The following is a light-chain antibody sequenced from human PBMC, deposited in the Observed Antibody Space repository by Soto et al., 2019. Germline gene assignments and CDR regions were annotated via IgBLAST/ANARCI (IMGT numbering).Light chain of an antibody. Sequence: QPVLTQPASVSGSPGQSITISCTGTSSDVGGYNFVSWYQQHPGKAPKLLIYDVSDRPSGVSNRFSGSKSGNTASLTISGLQAEDEADYYCNSYTSSSTSYVSGSGTKVT. J-gene: IGLJ1*01. V-gene: IGLV2-14*03. CDR2: DVS. CDR1: SSDVGGYNF. CDR3: NSYTSSSTSYV.